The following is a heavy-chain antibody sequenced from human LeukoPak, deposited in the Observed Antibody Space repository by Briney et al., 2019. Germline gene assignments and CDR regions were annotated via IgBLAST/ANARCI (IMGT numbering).Heavy chain of an antibody. D-gene: IGHD3-10*01. Sequence: GGSLRLSCAASGFTFSSYGMHWVRQAPGKGLEWVAVISYDGSNKYYADSVKGRFTISRDNSKNTLYLQMNSLRAEDTAVYYCARDRGSSGGWGQGTLVTVSS. CDR1: GFTFSSYG. J-gene: IGHJ4*02. CDR3: ARDRGSSGG. V-gene: IGHV3-30*03. CDR2: ISYDGSNK.